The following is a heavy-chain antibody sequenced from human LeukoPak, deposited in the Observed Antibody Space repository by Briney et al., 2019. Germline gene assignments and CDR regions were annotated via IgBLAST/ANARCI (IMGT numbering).Heavy chain of an antibody. CDR3: ASGADIVVVPAAIRGHNYYYGMDV. D-gene: IGHD2-2*02. CDR1: GGSISSSSYY. J-gene: IGHJ6*02. CDR2: IYYSGST. Sequence: SETLSLTCTVSGGSISSSSYYWGWIRQPPGKGLEWIGSIYYSGSTYYNPSLKSRVTISVDTSKNQFSLKLSSVTAADTAVYYCASGADIVVVPAAIRGHNYYYGMDVWGQGTTVTVSS. V-gene: IGHV4-39*01.